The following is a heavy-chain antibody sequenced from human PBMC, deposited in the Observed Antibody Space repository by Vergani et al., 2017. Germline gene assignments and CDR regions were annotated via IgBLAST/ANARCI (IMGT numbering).Heavy chain of an antibody. D-gene: IGHD3-22*01. J-gene: IGHJ4*02. CDR3: ARIRLDYDSSGYLYYFDY. V-gene: IGHV2-26*01. CDR2: IFSNDEK. Sequence: QVTLKESGPVLVKPTETLTLTCTVSGFSLSNARMGVSWIRQPPGEALEWLAHIFSNDEKSYSTSLKSRLTISKDTSKSQVVLTMTNMDPVDTATYYCARIRLDYDSSGYLYYFDYWGQGTLVTVSS. CDR1: GFSLSNARMG.